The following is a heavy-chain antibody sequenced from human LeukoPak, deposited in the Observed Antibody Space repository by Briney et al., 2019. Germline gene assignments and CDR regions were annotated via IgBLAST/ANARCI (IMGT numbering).Heavy chain of an antibody. D-gene: IGHD4-11*01. CDR1: GYTFTNYG. V-gene: IGHV1-18*01. CDR3: ARDKAVTTELTQYFQH. CDR2: ISAYNGYT. J-gene: IGHJ1*01. Sequence: SVKVSCKTSGYTFTNYGVSWVRQAPGQGLEWMGWISAYNGYTNYAQKLQVRVTMTTDTSTSTAYMELRSLTSDDTAVYYCARDKAVTTELTQYFQHWGQGTLVTVSS.